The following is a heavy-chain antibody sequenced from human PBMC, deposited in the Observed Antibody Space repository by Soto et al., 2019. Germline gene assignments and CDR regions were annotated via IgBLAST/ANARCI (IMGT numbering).Heavy chain of an antibody. CDR1: GDSVSSNSAA. D-gene: IGHD2-8*01. Sequence: QVELQQSGPGLVKPSQTLSLTCAISGDSVSSNSAAWNWIRQSPSRGLEWLGRTYFRSKWYHDYEVSVKGRISINPHPSKNQFSLQLNSMAPEGTAVYYCARDFNGLAPWGQGPLVTVSS. CDR2: TYFRSKWYH. J-gene: IGHJ5*02. CDR3: ARDFNGLAP. V-gene: IGHV6-1*01.